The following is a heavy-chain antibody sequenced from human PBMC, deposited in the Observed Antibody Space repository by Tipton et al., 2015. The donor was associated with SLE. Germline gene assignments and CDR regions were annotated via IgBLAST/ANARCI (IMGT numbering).Heavy chain of an antibody. Sequence: SLRLSCAASGFTFSDYYMSWIRQAPGKGLEWVSYISSSGGTKYYADSVKGRFTISRDNSKNTLYLQMNSLRAEDTAVYYCASLPYDFWSLHYYYQMDVWGKGTTVTVSS. J-gene: IGHJ6*03. CDR1: GFTFSDYY. CDR2: ISSSGGTK. D-gene: IGHD3-3*01. V-gene: IGHV3-11*04. CDR3: ASLPYDFWSLHYYYQMDV.